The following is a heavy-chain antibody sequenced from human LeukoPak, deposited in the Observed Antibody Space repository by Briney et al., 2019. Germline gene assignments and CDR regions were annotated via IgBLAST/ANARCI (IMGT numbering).Heavy chain of an antibody. CDR1: GFSLSSYW. D-gene: IGHD4-17*01. V-gene: IGHV3-7*05. CDR2: IKQDGSVK. Sequence: GGSLRLSCAASGFSLSSYWLSWVRQAPGKGLEWVAIIKQDGSVKAYVDSVKGRFTISRDYAKNSLYLQMNSLRAEDTAVYYCVRDPTATNLHDAFDVWGQGTVVTVSS. CDR3: VRDPTATNLHDAFDV. J-gene: IGHJ3*01.